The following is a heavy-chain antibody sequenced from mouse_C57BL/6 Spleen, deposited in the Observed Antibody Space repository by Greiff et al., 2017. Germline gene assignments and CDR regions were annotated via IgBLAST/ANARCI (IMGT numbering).Heavy chain of an antibody. CDR3: TTDPRRFAY. Sequence: EVQLQQSGAELVRPGASVKLSCTASGFNIKDDYMHWVKQRPEQGLEWIGWIYPENGDTEYASKFQGKATITADTSSNTAYLQLSSLTSEDPAVYYCTTDPRRFAYWGQGTLVTVSA. CDR1: GFNIKDDY. J-gene: IGHJ3*01. V-gene: IGHV14-4*01. CDR2: IYPENGDT.